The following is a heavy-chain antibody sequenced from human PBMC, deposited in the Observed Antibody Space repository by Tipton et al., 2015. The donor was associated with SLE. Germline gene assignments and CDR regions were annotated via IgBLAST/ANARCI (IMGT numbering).Heavy chain of an antibody. CDR1: GGSISSGSYY. CDR3: ASYAYCGGDCYSGYYWYFDL. CDR2: INHSGST. V-gene: IGHV4-61*09. J-gene: IGHJ2*01. D-gene: IGHD2-21*01. Sequence: LRLSCTVSGGSISSGSYYWRWIRQPAGKGLEWIGEINHSGSTNYNPSLKSRVTISVDTSKNQFSLKLSSVTAADTAVYYCASYAYCGGDCYSGYYWYFDLWGRGTLVTVSS.